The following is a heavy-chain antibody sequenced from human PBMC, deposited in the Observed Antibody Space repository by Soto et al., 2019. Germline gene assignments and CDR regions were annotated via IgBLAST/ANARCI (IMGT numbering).Heavy chain of an antibody. D-gene: IGHD3-3*01. J-gene: IGHJ5*02. V-gene: IGHV5-10-1*01. CDR3: ARTLRFCEWSQGNLFDP. Sequence: PGESLKISCKGSGYSFTSYWISWVRQMPGKGLEWMGRIDPSDSYTNYSPSFQGHVTISADKSISTAYLQWSSLKASDTAMYYCARTLRFCEWSQGNLFDPWGQGTLVTVSS. CDR2: IDPSDSYT. CDR1: GYSFTSYW.